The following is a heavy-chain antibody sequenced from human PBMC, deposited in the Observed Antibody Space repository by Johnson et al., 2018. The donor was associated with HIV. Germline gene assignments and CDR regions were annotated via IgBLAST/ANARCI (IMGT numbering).Heavy chain of an antibody. Sequence: VQLVESGGGLIQPGGSLRLSCAASGFSVSTNYMSWVRQVPGKGLEWVSVIYSSGSAYYTDSVQGRFTISSDNAKHSINLQMSSLRAEDTALYYCARSHRYGNMVATIRPFDIWGQGTMVTVSS. D-gene: IGHD5-12*01. V-gene: IGHV3-53*01. J-gene: IGHJ3*02. CDR3: ARSHRYGNMVATIRPFDI. CDR2: IYSSGSA. CDR1: GFSVSTNY.